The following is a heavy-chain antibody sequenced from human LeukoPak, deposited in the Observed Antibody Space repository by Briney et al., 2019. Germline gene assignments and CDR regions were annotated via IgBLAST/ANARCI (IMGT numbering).Heavy chain of an antibody. Sequence: SPKVSCKATGVTFSSYAISWVRQATGQGLEWMGGIIPIFVTASYAQKFQDRVTITADESTSTAYMELSSLRSEDTAVYYCATTTSHYWGQGTLVTVSS. V-gene: IGHV1-69*13. J-gene: IGHJ4*02. CDR1: GVTFSSYA. D-gene: IGHD5-12*01. CDR2: IIPIFVTA. CDR3: ATTTSHY.